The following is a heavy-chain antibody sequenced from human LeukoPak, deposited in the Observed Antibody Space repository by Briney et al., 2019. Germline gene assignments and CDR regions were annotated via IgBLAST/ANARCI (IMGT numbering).Heavy chain of an antibody. J-gene: IGHJ2*01. CDR2: ISPNSGGT. V-gene: IGHV1-2*02. Sequence: VSVKVSCKASGYTFTGYYMHWVRRAPGQGLEWMGWISPNSGGTNYAQKFQGRVTMTRDTSISTAYMELSRLRSDDTAVYYCARESSAELLRNWYFDLWGRGTLVTVSS. CDR1: GYTFTGYY. D-gene: IGHD2-15*01. CDR3: ARESSAELLRNWYFDL.